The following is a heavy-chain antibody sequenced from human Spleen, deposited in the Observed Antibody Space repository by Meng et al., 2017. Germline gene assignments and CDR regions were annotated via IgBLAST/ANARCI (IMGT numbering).Heavy chain of an antibody. CDR2: IIPGNGYA. D-gene: IGHD2-8*01. CDR3: ARDNGGGHFGNWFDP. CDR1: GYMFTTFA. Sequence: QVQFVQSGGEVKKPGASVKISCKASGYMFTTFAIHWVRQAPGQRLQWMGWIIPGNGYAEYSPKFQGRVTFTRDTSANTVFLELSSLTYDDTAVYYCARDNGGGHFGNWFDPWGQGTLVTVSS. J-gene: IGHJ5*02. V-gene: IGHV1-3*01.